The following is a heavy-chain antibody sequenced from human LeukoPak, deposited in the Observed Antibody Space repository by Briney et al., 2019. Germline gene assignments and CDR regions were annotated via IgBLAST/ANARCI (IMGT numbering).Heavy chain of an antibody. Sequence: SQTLSLTCTVSGGSISSGGYYWSWIRQPPGKGLEWIGYIYHSGSTYYNPSLKSRVTISVDRSKNQFSLKLSSVTAADTAVYYCARDTRGVGGPDWGQGTLVTVSS. CDR1: GGSISSGGYY. D-gene: IGHD1-26*01. V-gene: IGHV4-30-2*01. CDR3: ARDTRGVGGPD. CDR2: IYHSGST. J-gene: IGHJ1*01.